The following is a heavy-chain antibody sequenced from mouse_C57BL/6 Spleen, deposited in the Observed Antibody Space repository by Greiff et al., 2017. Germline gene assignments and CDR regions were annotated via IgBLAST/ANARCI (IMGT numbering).Heavy chain of an antibody. J-gene: IGHJ4*01. CDR2: ISSGGSYT. CDR3: ARPLHYGSSLYCAMDY. V-gene: IGHV5-6*01. CDR1: GFTFSSYG. D-gene: IGHD1-1*01. Sequence: EVKLMESGGDLVKPGGSLTLSCAASGFTFSSYGMSWVRQTPDKRLEWVATISSGGSYTYYPDSVKGRFTISRDNAKNTLYLQMSSLKSEDTALYYDARPLHYGSSLYCAMDYWGQGTSVTVSS.